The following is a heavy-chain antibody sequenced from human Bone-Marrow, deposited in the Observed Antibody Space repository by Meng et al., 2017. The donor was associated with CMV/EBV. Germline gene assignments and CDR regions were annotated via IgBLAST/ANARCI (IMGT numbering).Heavy chain of an antibody. CDR2: TYYRSKWYY. D-gene: IGHD2-8*01. J-gene: IGHJ5*02. CDR1: GDSVSSISAA. CDR3: TRDGNGRNWFDP. V-gene: IGHV6-1*01. Sequence: ISGDSVSSISAAWNWVRQSPSRGIEWLGRTYYRSKWYYDYSVSMRSRITVNPDTSKNQFSLQLTSVTPEDTAVYYCTRDGNGRNWFDPWGQGTLVTVSS.